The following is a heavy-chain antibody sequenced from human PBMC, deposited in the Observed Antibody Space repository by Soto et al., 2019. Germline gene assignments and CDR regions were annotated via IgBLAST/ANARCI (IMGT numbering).Heavy chain of an antibody. V-gene: IGHV3-23*01. CDR1: GFTFSTYA. D-gene: IGHD5-12*01. CDR2: ITGTGGNT. Sequence: EVQLLESGGGLIQPGGSLRLSCAASGFTFSTYAMSWVRQAPGKGLEWVSAITGTGGNTFYADSVQGRFTISRDNSKSTLYLQMNTLRADDTAVYYCAKIVTTTPDYWGQGTLVAVSS. J-gene: IGHJ4*02. CDR3: AKIVTTTPDY.